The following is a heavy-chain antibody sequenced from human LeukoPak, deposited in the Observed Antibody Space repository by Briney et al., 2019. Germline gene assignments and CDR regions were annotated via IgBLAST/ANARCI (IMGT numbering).Heavy chain of an antibody. Sequence: SETLSLTCAVYGGSFSTYYWSWIRQSPGKGLEWIAEINHRGDTNYNPSVKSRVTISVDTSKNQFSLKLSSVTAADTAVYYCARHMYCSSTSCYGVYFQHWGQGTLVTVSS. CDR3: ARHMYCSSTSCYGVYFQH. CDR1: GGSFSTYY. V-gene: IGHV4-34*01. J-gene: IGHJ1*01. CDR2: INHRGDT. D-gene: IGHD2-2*01.